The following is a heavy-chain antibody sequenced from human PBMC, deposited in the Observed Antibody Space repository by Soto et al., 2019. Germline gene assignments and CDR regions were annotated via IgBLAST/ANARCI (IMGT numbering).Heavy chain of an antibody. J-gene: IGHJ4*02. CDR2: LYSGGST. CDR1: GFTVSSNY. D-gene: IGHD6-13*01. V-gene: IGHV3-66*01. Sequence: EVQLVESGGGLVQPGGSLRLSCAASGFTVSSNYMSWVRQAPGKGLEWVSVLYSGGSTYYADSVKGRFTISRDNSKNTLYLQMNSLRAEDTAVYYCARAFLGAAAGRGVDYWGQGTLVTVSS. CDR3: ARAFLGAAAGRGVDY.